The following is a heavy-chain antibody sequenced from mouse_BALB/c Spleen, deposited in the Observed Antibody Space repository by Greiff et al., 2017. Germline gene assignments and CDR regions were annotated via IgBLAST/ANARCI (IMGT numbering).Heavy chain of an antibody. CDR1: GYSFTGYY. D-gene: IGHD2-1*01. J-gene: IGHJ4*01. CDR3: ARLDYGAYGKYYAMDY. Sequence: LVKTGASVKISCKASGYSFTGYYMHWVKQSHGKSLEWIGYISCYNGATSYNQKFKGKATFTVDTSSSTAYMQFNSLTSEDSAVYYCARLDYGAYGKYYAMDYWGQGTSVTVSS. CDR2: ISCYNGAT. V-gene: IGHV1S34*01.